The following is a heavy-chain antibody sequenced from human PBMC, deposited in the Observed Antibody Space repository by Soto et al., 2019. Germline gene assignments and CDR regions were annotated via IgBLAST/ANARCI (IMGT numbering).Heavy chain of an antibody. D-gene: IGHD2-2*01. V-gene: IGHV4-59*11. CDR3: ARGGGSSYHDHEFDY. CDR2: IYYRGTT. CDR1: GVSTSNHY. Sequence: QVQLQESGPGLVKPSETLSLTCSVSGVSTSNHYWTWIRKPPGQGPEWIGCIYYRGTTNYNASFNSRVTISVDTSKNQFSLKLTSLTTADTAVYYCARGGGSSYHDHEFDYWGQGILVTVSS. J-gene: IGHJ4*02.